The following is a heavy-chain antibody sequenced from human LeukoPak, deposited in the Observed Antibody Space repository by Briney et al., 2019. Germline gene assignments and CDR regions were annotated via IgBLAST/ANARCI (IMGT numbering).Heavy chain of an antibody. CDR1: GYTFTSYG. J-gene: IGHJ6*03. V-gene: IGHV1-18*01. CDR2: ISAYNGNT. CDR3: ATGASYLTGSIKADYYYYMDV. Sequence: GASVKVSCEASGYTFTSYGISWVRQAPGQGLEWMGWISAYNGNTNYAQKFQGRVTMTEDTSTDTAYMELSSLRSEDTAVYYCATGASYLTGSIKADYYYYMDVWGKGTTVTISS. D-gene: IGHD3-9*01.